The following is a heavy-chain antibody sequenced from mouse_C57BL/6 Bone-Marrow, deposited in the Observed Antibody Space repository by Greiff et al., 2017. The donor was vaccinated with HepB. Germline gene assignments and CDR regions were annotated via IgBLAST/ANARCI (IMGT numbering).Heavy chain of an antibody. V-gene: IGHV1-63*01. CDR2: IYPGGGYT. CDR1: GYTFTNYW. J-gene: IGHJ2*01. CDR3: ARYDYGSRKVFDY. D-gene: IGHD1-1*01. Sequence: VQLQQSGAELVRPGTSVKMSCKASGYTFTNYWIGWAKQRPGHGLEWIGDIYPGGGYTNYNEKFKGKATLTADKSSSTAYMQFSSLTSEDSAIYYCARYDYGSRKVFDYWGQGTTLTVSS.